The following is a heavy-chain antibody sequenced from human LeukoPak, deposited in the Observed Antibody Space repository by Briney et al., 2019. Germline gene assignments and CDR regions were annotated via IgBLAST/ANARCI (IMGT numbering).Heavy chain of an antibody. CDR3: VSFYETY. CDR1: GNYW. Sequence: GSLRLSCAASGNYWMHWVRQAPGKGLVWVSHINNDGSWTSYADSVKGRFTISKDNAKNKVYLQMNSLRAEDTAVYYCVSFYETYWGRGTLVTVSS. V-gene: IGHV3-74*01. J-gene: IGHJ4*02. D-gene: IGHD2/OR15-2a*01. CDR2: INNDGSWT.